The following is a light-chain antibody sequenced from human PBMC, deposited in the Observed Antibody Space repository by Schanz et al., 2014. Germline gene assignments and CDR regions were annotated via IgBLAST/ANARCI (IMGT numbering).Light chain of an antibody. CDR2: GAS. J-gene: IGKJ1*01. CDR1: QSLGSN. V-gene: IGKV3-15*01. Sequence: EIVMTQSPATLSVSPGERATLSCWASQSLGSNLAWYQQKPGQAPRRLIFGASTRVSGIPARFSGSGSGTEFTLTISSLQFEDFAVYYCQQYDSWPRTFGQGTKVEIK. CDR3: QQYDSWPRT.